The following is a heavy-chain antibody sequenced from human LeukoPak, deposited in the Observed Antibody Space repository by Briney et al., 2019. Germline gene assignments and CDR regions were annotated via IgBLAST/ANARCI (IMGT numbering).Heavy chain of an antibody. J-gene: IGHJ4*02. CDR1: GGSFSGFY. D-gene: IGHD4-17*01. CDR2: ISPSGSI. CDR3: VRDYGHFVQGN. Sequence: SETLSLTCAVSGGSFSGFYWTWIRQPPRKGLEWIGEISPSGSIYYAPSLKSRVIMSVDTSNNQFSLKLSFVTAADTAIYYCVRDYGHFVQGNWGQGTLVTVSS. V-gene: IGHV4-34*01.